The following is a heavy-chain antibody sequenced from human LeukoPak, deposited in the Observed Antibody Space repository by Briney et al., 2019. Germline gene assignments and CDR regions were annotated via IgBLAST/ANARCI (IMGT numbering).Heavy chain of an antibody. CDR2: ISSDGGST. V-gene: IGHV3-64*01. J-gene: IGHJ2*01. Sequence: GGSLRLSCAASGIIFSNYAMHWVRQAPGKGLECISTISSDGGSTYYANSVKGRFTISRDNSKNTLYLQMGSLRAEDMAVYYCARGRQGAKTRYFDLWGRGTRVTVSS. D-gene: IGHD1-26*01. CDR3: ARGRQGAKTRYFDL. CDR1: GIIFSNYA.